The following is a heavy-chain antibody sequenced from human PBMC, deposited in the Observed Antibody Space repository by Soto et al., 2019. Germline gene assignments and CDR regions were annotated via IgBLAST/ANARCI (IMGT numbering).Heavy chain of an antibody. V-gene: IGHV4-31*03. D-gene: IGHD3-10*01. CDR3: ARGSKDSYPGSRIFDF. CDR1: GDAIYIGGYY. CDR2: IYHTGKT. J-gene: IGHJ4*02. Sequence: PSETLSLTCTVSGDAIYIGGYYWTWIRQHPGKGLEWSGYIYHTGKTYYNPSLESRVTMSVDTSKNQFSLKLASVTADDSAVYFCARGSKDSYPGSRIFDFWGRGTLVTVSS.